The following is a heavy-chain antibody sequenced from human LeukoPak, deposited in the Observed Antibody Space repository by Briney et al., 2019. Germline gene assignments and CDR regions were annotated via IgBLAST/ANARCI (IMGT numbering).Heavy chain of an antibody. CDR1: GGSISSGDYY. V-gene: IGHV4-30-4*01. D-gene: IGHD2-15*01. CDR2: IYYSGST. CDR3: AREDYCVGGTCYFSHFGLV. J-gene: IGHJ4*02. Sequence: SETLSLTCTVSGGSISSGDYYWSWIRQPPGKGLEWIGYIYYSGSTYYNPSLKSRLTISVDTSKNQFSLKLSSVTAADTAVYYCAREDYCVGGTCYFSHFGLVWGQGTLVTVSS.